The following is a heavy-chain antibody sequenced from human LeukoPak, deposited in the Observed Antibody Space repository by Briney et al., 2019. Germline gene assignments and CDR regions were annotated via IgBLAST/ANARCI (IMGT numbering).Heavy chain of an antibody. CDR3: ARALYDAFDI. D-gene: IGHD3-16*01. J-gene: IGHJ3*02. CDR2: ISSSGSGT. CDR1: GFTFSDYY. V-gene: IGHV3-11*01. Sequence: TGGSLRLSCAASGFTFSDYYMSWIRQAPGKGLEWVSYISSSGSGTYYADSVKGRFTISRDNAKNSLHLQMNSLRAEDTAVYYCARALYDAFDIWGQGTMVTVSS.